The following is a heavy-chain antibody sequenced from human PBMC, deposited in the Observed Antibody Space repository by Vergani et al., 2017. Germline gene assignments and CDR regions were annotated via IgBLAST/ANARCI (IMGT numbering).Heavy chain of an antibody. Sequence: QVQVVPSGAEVKKSGASVKVSCKTSGYTFSNYYMHWVRQAPGQGLEWMGIINPSGGHTNYAQKFQGRVTMTRDTSTSTVYMELSSLRSEDTAIYYCAREGGGVRSFDYWGQGTLVTVSS. CDR1: GYTFSNYY. CDR2: INPSGGHT. V-gene: IGHV1-46*01. CDR3: AREGGGVRSFDY. D-gene: IGHD2-8*02. J-gene: IGHJ4*02.